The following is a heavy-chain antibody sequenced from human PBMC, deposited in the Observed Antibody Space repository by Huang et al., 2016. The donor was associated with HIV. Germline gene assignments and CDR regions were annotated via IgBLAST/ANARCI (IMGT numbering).Heavy chain of an antibody. J-gene: IGHJ6*02. CDR3: VRQWTMLEWLLGLDV. Sequence: QMQLQQRGAGLLKPSETLSLTCGVSGGSFTGNYLTWIRQAPGQGLEWIGEVNDRGATNYNPSLNGRVTRSLDKSNRELSLNLRSVTAADTAVYYCVRQWTMLEWLLGLDVWGQGTTVIVSS. V-gene: IGHV4-34*02. D-gene: IGHD3-3*01. CDR2: VNDRGAT. CDR1: GGSFTGNY.